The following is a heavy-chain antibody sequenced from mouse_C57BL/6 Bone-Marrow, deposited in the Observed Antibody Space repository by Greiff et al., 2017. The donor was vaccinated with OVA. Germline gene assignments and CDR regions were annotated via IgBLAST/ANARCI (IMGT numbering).Heavy chain of an antibody. J-gene: IGHJ1*03. CDR2: ISDGGSYS. V-gene: IGHV5-4*01. CDR1: GFTFSSYA. Sequence: EVMLVESGGGLVKPGGSLKLSCAASGFTFSSYAMSWVRQTPEKRLEWVATISDGGSYSYYPDNVKGRFTFSIANAKNNLYLQMSHLKSEDTAMYYCAREEIITTVVAGDWYFDVWGTGTTVTVSS. D-gene: IGHD1-1*01. CDR3: AREEIITTVVAGDWYFDV.